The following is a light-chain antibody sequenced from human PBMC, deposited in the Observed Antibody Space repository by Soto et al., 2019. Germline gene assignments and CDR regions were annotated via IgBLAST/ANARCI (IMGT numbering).Light chain of an antibody. J-gene: IGKJ2*01. V-gene: IGKV1-39*01. CDR1: QSISSS. Sequence: DIQMTQSPSSLSASVGDRVTITCRASQSISSSLNWYQQKPGKAPKLLIYPASSLQSGVPTRFSGSGSGTDFTLTISSLQPEDFATYYCQQSYTTPRTFGQGTKLEIK. CDR2: PAS. CDR3: QQSYTTPRT.